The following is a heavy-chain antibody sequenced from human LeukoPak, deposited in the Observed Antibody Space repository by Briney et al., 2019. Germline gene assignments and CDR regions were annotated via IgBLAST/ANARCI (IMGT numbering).Heavy chain of an antibody. D-gene: IGHD3-10*01. CDR3: ARGPNCASGSYDKEVLDY. CDR2: IVYSEST. V-gene: IGHV4-39*07. CDR1: GGSISTSNYY. J-gene: IGHJ4*02. Sequence: SETLSLTCTVSGGSISTSNYYWGWLRQPPGKGLEWIGNIVYSESTYYSPFLRRRVTISLDTYKTQFSLKLSFMTDATTAAYFCARGPNCASGSYDKEVLDYWGQGTLLTVTS.